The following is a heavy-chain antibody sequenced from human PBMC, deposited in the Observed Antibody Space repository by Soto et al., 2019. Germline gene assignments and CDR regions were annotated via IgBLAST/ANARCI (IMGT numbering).Heavy chain of an antibody. V-gene: IGHV4-34*01. CDR3: AIGLPSVHLWELFNENPAAFDI. CDR2: INHSGST. J-gene: IGHJ3*02. Sequence: SETLSLTCAVYGGSFSGYYWSWIRQPPGKGLEWIGEINHSGSTNYNPSLKSRVTISVDTSKNQFSLKLSSVTAADTAVYYCAIGLPSVHLWELFNENPAAFDIWGQGTMVTVSS. CDR1: GGSFSGYY. D-gene: IGHD3-16*01.